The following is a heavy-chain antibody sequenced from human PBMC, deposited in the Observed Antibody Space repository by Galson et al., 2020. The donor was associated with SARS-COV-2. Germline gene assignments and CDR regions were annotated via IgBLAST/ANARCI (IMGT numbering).Heavy chain of an antibody. CDR3: ARDHHDSSGYYYYGMDV. Sequence: GGSLRLSCAASGFTLSSYSINWVRQAPGKGLEWVAYISRSTSNIYYADSVKGRFTISRDNGKNSLYLQMNSLRDEDTAVYYCARDHHDSSGYYYYGMDVWGQGTTVTVSS. CDR1: GFTLSSYS. V-gene: IGHV3-48*02. D-gene: IGHD3-22*01. CDR2: ISRSTSNI. J-gene: IGHJ6*02.